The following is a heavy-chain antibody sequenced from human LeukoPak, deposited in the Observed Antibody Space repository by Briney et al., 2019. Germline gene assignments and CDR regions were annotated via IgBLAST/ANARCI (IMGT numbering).Heavy chain of an antibody. CDR1: GGSISSYY. V-gene: IGHV4-59*12. Sequence: PSETLSLTCTVSGGSISSYYWSWIRQPPGKGLEWIGYIYYSGSTNYNPSLKSRGTISVDTSKNQFSLKLSSVTAADTAVYYCARIGITGTTHLYYYFDYWGQGTLVTVSS. D-gene: IGHD1-20*01. CDR2: IYYSGST. CDR3: ARIGITGTTHLYYYFDY. J-gene: IGHJ4*02.